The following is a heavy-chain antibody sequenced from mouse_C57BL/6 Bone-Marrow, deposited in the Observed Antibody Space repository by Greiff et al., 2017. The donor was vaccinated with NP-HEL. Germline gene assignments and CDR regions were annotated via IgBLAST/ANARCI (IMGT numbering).Heavy chain of an antibody. CDR3: ARHGGYDDAMDY. Sequence: QVQLKESGPGLVAPSQSLSITCTVLGFSLTSYGVHWVLQPPGKGLEWLVVIWSDGSTTYNSALKSRLSISKDNSKSQVFLKMNSLQTDDTAMYYCARHGGYDDAMDYWGQGTSVTVSS. CDR2: IWSDGST. CDR1: GFSLTSYG. D-gene: IGHD2-2*01. J-gene: IGHJ4*01. V-gene: IGHV2-6-1*01.